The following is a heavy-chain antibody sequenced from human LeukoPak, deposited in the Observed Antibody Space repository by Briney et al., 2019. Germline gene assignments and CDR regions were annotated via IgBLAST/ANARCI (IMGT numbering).Heavy chain of an antibody. Sequence: PGGSLRLSCEASGSTFSTFPMHWVRQTPDKRLEWVAVISDDGRDTYYADSVKGRFTISRDNSKNTLYLQMNSLSPEGTAVVYCARVVRVSIYPSYMDVWRKGTTVTVSS. D-gene: IGHD6-6*01. J-gene: IGHJ6*03. CDR1: GSTFSTFP. CDR2: ISDDGRDT. CDR3: ARVVRVSIYPSYMDV. V-gene: IGHV3-30*04.